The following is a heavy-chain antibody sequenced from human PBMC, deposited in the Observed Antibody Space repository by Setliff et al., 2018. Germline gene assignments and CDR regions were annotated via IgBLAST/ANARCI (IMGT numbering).Heavy chain of an antibody. Sequence: GGSLRLSCAASGFTFSTHSMSWVRQAPGKGLEWVSSISSSSSYIYSGDSVKGRFTISRDNAKTSLSLQMNSLRAEDTAFYYCARGRPYSNINWYFDLWGRGTRVTVSS. V-gene: IGHV3-21*04. CDR3: ARGRPYSNINWYFDL. J-gene: IGHJ2*01. D-gene: IGHD6-13*01. CDR1: GFTFSTHS. CDR2: ISSSSSYI.